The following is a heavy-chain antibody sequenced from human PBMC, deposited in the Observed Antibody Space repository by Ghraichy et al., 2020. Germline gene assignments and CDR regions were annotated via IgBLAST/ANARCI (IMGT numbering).Heavy chain of an antibody. J-gene: IGHJ4*02. CDR1: GFTFSSYS. CDR2: ISSKGHYL. Sequence: LSLTCAASGFTFSSYSMHWFRQAPGKGLEWVSSISSKGHYLYYADSMKGRFTISRDNAKNSLYLRINSLTAEDSAVYYCARERLYYYDGSGHYYFDCWGQGTLVTVSS. D-gene: IGHD3-22*01. V-gene: IGHV3-21*01. CDR3: ARERLYYYDGSGHYYFDC.